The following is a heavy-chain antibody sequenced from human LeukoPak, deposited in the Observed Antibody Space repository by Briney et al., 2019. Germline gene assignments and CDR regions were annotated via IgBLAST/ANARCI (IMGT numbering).Heavy chain of an antibody. Sequence: SVKVSCKASGGTFSSYAISWVRQAPGQGLEWMGGIIPIFGTANYAQKFQGRVTITTDESTSTAYMELSSLRSGDTAVYYCARDSRSFAQGSFCYYYYMDVWGKGTTVTVSS. D-gene: IGHD3-10*01. CDR2: IIPIFGTA. CDR3: ARDSRSFAQGSFCYYYYMDV. V-gene: IGHV1-69*05. J-gene: IGHJ6*03. CDR1: GGTFSSYA.